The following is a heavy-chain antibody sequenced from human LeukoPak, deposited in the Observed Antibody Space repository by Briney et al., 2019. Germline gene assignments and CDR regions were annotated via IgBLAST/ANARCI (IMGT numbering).Heavy chain of an antibody. D-gene: IGHD6-19*01. J-gene: IGHJ5*02. CDR3: ARDRGFSSGHGGWFDH. CDR1: GGSISKNY. Sequence: SETLSLTCTVSGGSISKNYWTWGRQPAGEGLEDIGRIYSSGSTHYNPSLKSRVTMSVDTSKNQFSLKLTSVTVADTALYYCARDRGFSSGHGGWFDHWGQGTLVTVSS. CDR2: IYSSGST. V-gene: IGHV4-4*07.